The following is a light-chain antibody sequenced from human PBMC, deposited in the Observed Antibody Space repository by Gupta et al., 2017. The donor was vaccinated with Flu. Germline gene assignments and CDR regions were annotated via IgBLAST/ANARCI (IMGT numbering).Light chain of an antibody. V-gene: IGLV3-25*02. Sequence: YQLTQAPAMSVSPGPTATIPCSGSALSKQYVYWYRQRPGQAPVLLIYKDTERASGIPDRISGSSSGTRVTLTIRGVQTEDEADYYCQSADITGASRVFGGGT. J-gene: IGLJ3*02. CDR1: ALSKQY. CDR3: QSADITGASRV. CDR2: KDT.